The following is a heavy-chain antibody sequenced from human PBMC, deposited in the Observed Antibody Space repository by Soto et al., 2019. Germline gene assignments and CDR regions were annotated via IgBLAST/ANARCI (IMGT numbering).Heavy chain of an antibody. V-gene: IGHV1-24*01. Sequence: VASVKVSCKVSGYTLTELSMHWVRQAPGKGLEWMGGFDPEDGETIYAQKFQGRVTMTEDTSTDTAYMELSSLRSEDTAVYYCATLLKTYYDILTGYWSFDYWGQGTLVTVSS. J-gene: IGHJ4*02. CDR3: ATLLKTYYDILTGYWSFDY. CDR1: GYTLTELS. D-gene: IGHD3-9*01. CDR2: FDPEDGET.